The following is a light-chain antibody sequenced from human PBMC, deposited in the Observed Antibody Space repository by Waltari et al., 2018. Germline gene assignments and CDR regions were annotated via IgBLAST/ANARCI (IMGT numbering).Light chain of an antibody. J-gene: IGKJ2*01. CDR2: AAS. Sequence: EIVMTQSPATLSVSPGERATLSCRASQSVGNNLAWYQQKHGQAPRLRIYAASTRATGTTARCSGSGSGTDFPGTSGSMQSEDFALYYCQQCSSWPPLYTFGQGTRLEIK. CDR3: QQCSSWPPLYT. V-gene: IGKV3D-15*01. CDR1: QSVGNN.